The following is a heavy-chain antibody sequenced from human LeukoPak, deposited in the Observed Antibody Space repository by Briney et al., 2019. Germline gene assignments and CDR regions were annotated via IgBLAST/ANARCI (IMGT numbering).Heavy chain of an antibody. D-gene: IGHD3-3*01. CDR2: IYYSGST. Sequence: PSETLSLTCTVSGGSISSSSYYWGWIRQPPGKGLEWIGSIYYSGSTYYNPSLKSRVTISVDTSENQFSLKLSSVTAADTAVYYCARDFRRTDYYDFWSGYPKGHIDYWGQGTLVTVSS. CDR1: GGSISSSSYY. J-gene: IGHJ4*02. V-gene: IGHV4-39*02. CDR3: ARDFRRTDYYDFWSGYPKGHIDY.